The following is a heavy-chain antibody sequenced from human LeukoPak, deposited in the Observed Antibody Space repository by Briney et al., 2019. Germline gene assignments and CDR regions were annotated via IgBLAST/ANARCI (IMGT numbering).Heavy chain of an antibody. CDR1: GYTFTGYY. CDR2: MNPNSGNT. Sequence: ASVKVSCKASGYTFTGYYMHWVRQAPGQGLEWMGWMNPNSGNTGYAQKFQGRVTITRNTSISTAYMELSSLRSEDTAVYYCARGSDRGHYWGQGTLVTVSS. CDR3: ARGSDRGHY. D-gene: IGHD3-10*01. V-gene: IGHV1-8*03. J-gene: IGHJ4*02.